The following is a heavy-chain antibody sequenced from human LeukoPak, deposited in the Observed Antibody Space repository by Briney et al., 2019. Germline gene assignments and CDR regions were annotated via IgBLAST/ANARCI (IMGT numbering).Heavy chain of an antibody. CDR1: GFPFSSYS. J-gene: IGHJ4*02. Sequence: GGSLRLSCAASGFPFSSYSMTWVRQAPGKGLEWVSYISSSSSTIYYADSVKGRFTISRDNAKNSLYLQMNSLRAEDTAVYYCARESPTAAYDYWGQGTLVIVSS. CDR2: ISSSSSTI. CDR3: ARESPTAAYDY. D-gene: IGHD4-11*01. V-gene: IGHV3-48*01.